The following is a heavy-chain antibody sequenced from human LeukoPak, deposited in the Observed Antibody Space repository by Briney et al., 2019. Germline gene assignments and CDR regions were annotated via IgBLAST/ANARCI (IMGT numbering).Heavy chain of an antibody. CDR3: AKDRGERTMDV. J-gene: IGHJ6*02. CDR1: GFTFSSYG. CDR2: ISYDGSNK. D-gene: IGHD1-14*01. V-gene: IGHV3-30*18. Sequence: GGSLRLSCAASGFTFSSYGMHWVRQAPGKGLEWVAVISYDGSNKYYADSVKGRFTISRDNSKNTLYLQMNSLRAEDTALYYCAKDRGERTMDVWGQGTTVTVSS.